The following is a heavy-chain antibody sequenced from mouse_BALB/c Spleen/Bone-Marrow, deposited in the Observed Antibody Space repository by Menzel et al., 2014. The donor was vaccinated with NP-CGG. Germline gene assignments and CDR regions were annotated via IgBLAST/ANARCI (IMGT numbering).Heavy chain of an antibody. J-gene: IGHJ4*01. CDR2: IWGDGST. CDR1: GFSLTNYG. D-gene: IGHD2-14*01. V-gene: IGHV2-6-7*01. Sequence: VQLVESGPGLVAPSQSLSITCTVSGFSLTNYGVNWVRQPPGKGLEWLGMIWGDGSTDYNSALKSRLGMSKDNSKSQLFLKMNSLQTDDTARYYFARDNYRYAMDYWGQGTSVTVSS. CDR3: ARDNYRYAMDY.